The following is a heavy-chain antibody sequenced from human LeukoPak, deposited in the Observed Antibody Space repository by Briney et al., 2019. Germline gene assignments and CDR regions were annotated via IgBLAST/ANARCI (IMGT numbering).Heavy chain of an antibody. CDR3: ARDLSPVVRASPMGY. CDR2: ITNSGDAT. V-gene: IGHV3-23*01. D-gene: IGHD3-10*01. J-gene: IGHJ4*02. Sequence: GGSLRLSCAASGFVFSSLDMGWVRQTPGKGLEWVSAITNSGDATYYADSVKGRFTISRDNSKNTLFLQMNSLRAGDTALYYCARDLSPVVRASPMGYWGQGTLVTVSS. CDR1: GFVFSSLD.